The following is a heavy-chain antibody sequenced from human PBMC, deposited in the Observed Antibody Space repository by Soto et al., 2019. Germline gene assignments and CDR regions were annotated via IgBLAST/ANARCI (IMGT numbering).Heavy chain of an antibody. CDR1: GFTFSSYA. Sequence: GGSLRLSCAASGFTFSSYAMSWVRQAPGKGLEWVSAISGSGGSTYYADSVKGRFTISRDNSKNTLYLQMNSLRAEDTAVYYCANHPSQLVDTFDIWGQGTMVTVSS. CDR2: ISGSGGST. J-gene: IGHJ3*02. V-gene: IGHV3-23*01. CDR3: ANHPSQLVDTFDI. D-gene: IGHD6-6*01.